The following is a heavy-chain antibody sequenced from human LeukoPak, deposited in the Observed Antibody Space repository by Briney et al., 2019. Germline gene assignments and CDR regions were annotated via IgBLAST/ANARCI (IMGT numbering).Heavy chain of an antibody. CDR1: GFTVSSNY. CDR3: ASHKLLWFGESDR. CDR2: VYSGGST. J-gene: IGHJ4*02. D-gene: IGHD3-10*01. Sequence: TGGSLRLSCAASGFTVSSNYMSWVRQAPGKGREGVSVVYSGGSTYYADSVKGRFTISRHNSKNTLYLQMNSLRAADTAVYYCASHKLLWFGESDRWGQGTLVTVSS. V-gene: IGHV3-53*04.